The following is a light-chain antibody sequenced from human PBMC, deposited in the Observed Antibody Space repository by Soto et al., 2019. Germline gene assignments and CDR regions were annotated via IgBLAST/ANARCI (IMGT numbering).Light chain of an antibody. J-gene: IGKJ1*01. CDR1: QNITNN. Sequence: DRVTITCQASQNITNNLSWYQQKPGEAPKLLIYDASALPRGVPSRFSGSGSGTKFTLTIASLQPDDFATYYCQQYETFSGTFGPGTKVDIK. V-gene: IGKV1-5*01. CDR3: QQYETFSGT. CDR2: DAS.